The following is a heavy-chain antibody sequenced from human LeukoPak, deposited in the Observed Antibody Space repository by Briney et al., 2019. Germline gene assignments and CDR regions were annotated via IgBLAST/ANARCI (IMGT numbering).Heavy chain of an antibody. CDR2: MSGRGVST. CDR3: AKDCNGGNCYIDY. D-gene: IGHD2-15*01. J-gene: IGHJ4*02. V-gene: IGHV3-23*01. CDR1: GFTFTNYA. Sequence: GGSLRLSCAASGFTFTNYAMSWVRQAPGKGLGWFSGMSGRGVSTYYADSVKGRFTISSDNSKNTLYLQMNSLRAEDTAIYYCAKDCNGGNCYIDYWGQGTLVTVAS.